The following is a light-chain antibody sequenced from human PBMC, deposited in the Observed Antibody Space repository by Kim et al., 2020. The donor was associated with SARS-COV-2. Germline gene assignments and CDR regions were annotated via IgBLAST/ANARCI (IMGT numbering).Light chain of an antibody. CDR1: QDISNY. V-gene: IGKV1-33*01. CDR2: DAS. Sequence: DIQMTQSPSSLSASVGDRVTITCQASQDISNYLNWYQQKPGKAPKLLIYDASNLETGVPSRFSGSGSGTDFTLTISSLQPEDIATYYCQQYDNLLLFGQGTKLEI. J-gene: IGKJ2*01. CDR3: QQYDNLLL.